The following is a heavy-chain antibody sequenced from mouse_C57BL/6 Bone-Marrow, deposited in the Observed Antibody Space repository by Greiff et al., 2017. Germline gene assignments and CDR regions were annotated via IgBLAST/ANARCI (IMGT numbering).Heavy chain of an antibody. V-gene: IGHV1-64*01. Sequence: QVQLQQPGAELVKPGASVKLSCKASGYTFTSYWMHWVKQRPGQGLEWIGMIHPNSGSTNYNEKFKSKATLTVDKSSSTPYMQLSSLTSEDSAVYYCARAIYYYGSSPFAYWCQGTLVTVSA. D-gene: IGHD1-1*01. J-gene: IGHJ3*01. CDR3: ARAIYYYGSSPFAY. CDR1: GYTFTSYW. CDR2: IHPNSGST.